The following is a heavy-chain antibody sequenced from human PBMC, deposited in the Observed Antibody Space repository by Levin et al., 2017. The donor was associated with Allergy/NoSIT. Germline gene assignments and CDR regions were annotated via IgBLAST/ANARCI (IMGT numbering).Heavy chain of an antibody. V-gene: IGHV3-48*01. J-gene: IGHJ4*02. CDR1: GFTFSSYT. CDR3: ARDFYDILTGDASDY. D-gene: IGHD3-9*01. CDR2: ISSSSSTI. Sequence: GGSLRLSCAASGFTFSSYTMNWVRQAPGKGLEWVSYISSSSSTIYYADSVKGRFTISRDNAKNSLYLQMNSLRAEDTAVYYCARDFYDILTGDASDYWGQGTLVTVSS.